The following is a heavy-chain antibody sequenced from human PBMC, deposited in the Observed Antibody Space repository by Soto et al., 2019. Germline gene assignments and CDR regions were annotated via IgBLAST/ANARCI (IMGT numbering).Heavy chain of an antibody. J-gene: IGHJ6*02. CDR1: GGTFSSYA. V-gene: IGHV1-69*06. Sequence: QVQLVQSGAEVKKPGSSVKVSCKASGGTFSSYAISWVRQAPGQGREWMGGIIPIFGTANYAQKFQGRVTITADKSTSTAYMELRSLRSEDTAVYYCASPVEIPYYYYGMDVWGQGTTVTVSS. D-gene: IGHD2-21*01. CDR3: ASPVEIPYYYYGMDV. CDR2: IIPIFGTA.